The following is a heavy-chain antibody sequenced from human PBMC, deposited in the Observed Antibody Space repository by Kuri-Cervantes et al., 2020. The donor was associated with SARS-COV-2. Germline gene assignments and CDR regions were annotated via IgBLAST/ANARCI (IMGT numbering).Heavy chain of an antibody. CDR1: GFTFSSYS. V-gene: IGHV3-21*01. CDR3: ARDPYSSSWYRYYYGMDV. Sequence: GESLKISCAASGFTFSSYSMNWVRQAPGKGLEWVSSISSSSSYIYYADSVKGRFTISRDNAKNSPYLQMNSLRAEDTAVYYCARDPYSSSWYRYYYGMDVWGQGTTVTVS. J-gene: IGHJ6*02. CDR2: ISSSSSYI. D-gene: IGHD6-13*01.